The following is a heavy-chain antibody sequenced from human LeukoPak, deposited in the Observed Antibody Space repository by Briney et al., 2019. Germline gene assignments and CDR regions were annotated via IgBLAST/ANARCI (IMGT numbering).Heavy chain of an antibody. D-gene: IGHD6-13*01. V-gene: IGHV4-59*01. CDR1: GGSISSYY. Sequence: SETLSLTCTVSGGSISSYYWSWIRQPPGKGLEWIGYIYYSGSTNYNPSLRSRVTISVDTSKNQFSLKLSSVTAADTAVYYCARGEVPGIAAAGYDYWGQGTLVTVSS. CDR3: ARGEVPGIAAAGYDY. CDR2: IYYSGST. J-gene: IGHJ4*02.